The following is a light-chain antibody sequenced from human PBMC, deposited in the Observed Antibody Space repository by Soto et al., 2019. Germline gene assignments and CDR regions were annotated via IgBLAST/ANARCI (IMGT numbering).Light chain of an antibody. Sequence: EKVMTQSPATLSVSPGERATLSCRASQSVSSNLAWYQQNPGQAPRLLIYGASTRATGIPARFSGSGSGTESTLTISSLQSEDFAVYYCQQYNNWPPYTFGQGTKLEIK. CDR1: QSVSSN. J-gene: IGKJ2*01. CDR2: GAS. V-gene: IGKV3-15*01. CDR3: QQYNNWPPYT.